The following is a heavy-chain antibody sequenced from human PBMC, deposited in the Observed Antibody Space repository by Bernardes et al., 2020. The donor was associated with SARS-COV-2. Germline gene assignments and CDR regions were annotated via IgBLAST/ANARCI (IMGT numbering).Heavy chain of an antibody. J-gene: IGHJ5*02. CDR2: IYSSGSR. CDR1: GFNVSSNY. Sequence: GGSLRLSCAASGFNVSSNYMTWVRQAPGKGLEWVSLIYSSGSRVYADSVKGRFTLSRDDSKNTLYLQMNSLRAEDTAVYFCARATGGGWFDPWGQGTLVTVSS. D-gene: IGHD7-27*01. CDR3: ARATGGGWFDP. V-gene: IGHV3-66*02.